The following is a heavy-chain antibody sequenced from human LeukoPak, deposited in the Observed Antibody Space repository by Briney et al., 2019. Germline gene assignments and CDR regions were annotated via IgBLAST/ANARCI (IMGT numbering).Heavy chain of an antibody. CDR2: IWYDGSNK. D-gene: IGHD2-15*01. J-gene: IGHJ3*02. CDR1: GFTFSSYG. CDR3: ARDPGYCSGGSCYSLDAFDI. V-gene: IGHV3-33*01. Sequence: GRSLRLSCAASGFTFSSYGMHWVRQAPGKGLEWVAVIWYDGSNKYYADSVKGRFTISRDNSKNTLYLQMNSLRAEDTAVYYCARDPGYCSGGSCYSLDAFDIWGQGTMVTVSS.